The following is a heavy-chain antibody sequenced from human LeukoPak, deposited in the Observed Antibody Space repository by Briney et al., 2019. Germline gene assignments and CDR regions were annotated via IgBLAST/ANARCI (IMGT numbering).Heavy chain of an antibody. CDR2: IYYSGST. CDR1: GGSISSYY. J-gene: IGHJ6*02. CDR3: ARGASLRYFDWLLPDYYYYYGMDV. V-gene: IGHV4-59*01. D-gene: IGHD3-9*01. Sequence: SETLSLTCTVSGGSISSYYWSWIRQPPGKGLEWIGYIYYSGSTNYNPSLKSRVTISVDTSKNQFSLKLSSVTAADTAVYYCARGASLRYFDWLLPDYYYYYGMDVWGQGTTVTVSS.